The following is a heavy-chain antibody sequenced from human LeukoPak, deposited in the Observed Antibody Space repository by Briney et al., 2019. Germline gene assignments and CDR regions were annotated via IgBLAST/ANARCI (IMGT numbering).Heavy chain of an antibody. V-gene: IGHV3-72*01. D-gene: IGHD3-16*01. Sequence: PGGSLRLSWAASGFTFSDHYMDWVRQAPGKGLEWVGRTRNKANSYTTEYAASVKGRFTISRDDSKNSLYLQMNSLKTEDTAVYHCARRGYDYVWGSYSSHDAFDIWGQGTMVTVSS. CDR2: TRNKANSYTT. J-gene: IGHJ3*02. CDR1: GFTFSDHY. CDR3: ARRGYDYVWGSYSSHDAFDI.